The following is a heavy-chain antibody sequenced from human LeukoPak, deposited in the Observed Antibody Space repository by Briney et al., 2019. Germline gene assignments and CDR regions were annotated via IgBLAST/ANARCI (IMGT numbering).Heavy chain of an antibody. CDR1: GFTFSSYL. CDR3: EGAWS. CDR2: INQDGSKK. J-gene: IGHJ5*02. D-gene: IGHD6-19*01. V-gene: IGHV3-7*01. Sequence: GGSLRLSCAASGFTFSSYLMNWVRQAPGKGLEWVDNINQDGSKKNYVDSVKGRFTISRDNAKNSLYLQMNSLRAEDTAVYYCEGAWSWGQGTLVTVSS.